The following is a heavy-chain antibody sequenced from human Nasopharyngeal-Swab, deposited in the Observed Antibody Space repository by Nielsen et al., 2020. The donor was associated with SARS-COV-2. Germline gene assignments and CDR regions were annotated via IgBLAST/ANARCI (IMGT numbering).Heavy chain of an antibody. D-gene: IGHD2-2*01. CDR2: ISYDGSNK. CDR3: VRDRVVPAVPDY. Sequence: GESLKISCAASGFTFSSYGMHWVRQAPGKGLEWVAVISYDGSNKYYADSVKGRFTISRDNSKNTLYLQMNSLRAEDTAVYYCVRDRVVPAVPDYWGQGTLVTVSS. CDR1: GFTFSSYG. V-gene: IGHV3-30*03. J-gene: IGHJ4*02.